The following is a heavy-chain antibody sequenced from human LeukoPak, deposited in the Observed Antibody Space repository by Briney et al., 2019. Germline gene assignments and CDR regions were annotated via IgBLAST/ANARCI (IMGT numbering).Heavy chain of an antibody. D-gene: IGHD1-26*01. V-gene: IGHV3-30*02. CDR2: IRYDGSNK. CDR3: AKDYEWELPVYYFDY. Sequence: PGGSLRLSCAASGFTFSSYGMHWVRQAPGKGLEWVAFIRYDGSNKYYADSVKGRFTISRDNSKNTLYLQMNSLRAEDTAVYYCAKDYEWELPVYYFDYWGQGTLVTVSS. J-gene: IGHJ4*02. CDR1: GFTFSSYG.